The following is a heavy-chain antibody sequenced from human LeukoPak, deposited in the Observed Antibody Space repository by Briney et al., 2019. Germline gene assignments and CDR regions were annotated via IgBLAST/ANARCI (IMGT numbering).Heavy chain of an antibody. J-gene: IGHJ3*02. D-gene: IGHD6-13*01. V-gene: IGHV3-33*01. Sequence: PGRSLRLSCAASGFTFSSYGMHWVRQAPGKGLEWVAVIWYDGSNKYYADSVKGRFTISRDNSKNTLYLQMNSLRAEDTAVYYCARDQRVAYSSSWYGGAFDIWGQGTMVTISS. CDR1: GFTFSSYG. CDR3: ARDQRVAYSSSWYGGAFDI. CDR2: IWYDGSNK.